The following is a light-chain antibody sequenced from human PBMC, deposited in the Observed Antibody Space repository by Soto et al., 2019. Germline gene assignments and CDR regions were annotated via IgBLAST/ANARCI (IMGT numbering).Light chain of an antibody. CDR2: AAS. J-gene: IGKJ1*01. CDR1: QDISSL. Sequence: IQLTQSPSSLSASVGDRVTITCRASQDISSLLAWYQQKPGKAPKLLIYAASTLQNGVPSRFSGSGSGTDFTLTISSLQPDDFATYFCQRYYDYSAFGHWTKVHI. V-gene: IGKV1-9*01. CDR3: QRYYDYSA.